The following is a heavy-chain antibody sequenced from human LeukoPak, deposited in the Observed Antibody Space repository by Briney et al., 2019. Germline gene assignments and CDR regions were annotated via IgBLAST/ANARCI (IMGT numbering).Heavy chain of an antibody. CDR2: ISSSGGST. CDR3: VRRGVTYGYDY. Sequence: GGSLTLSCSASGFTFINYPMHWVRQAPGKGLEYVSSISSSGGSTSYADSVKGRFTISRDNSRNTLYLQMTCLRDEDTAVYYCVRRGVTYGYDYWGQGTLVTVSS. J-gene: IGHJ4*02. D-gene: IGHD5-18*01. CDR1: GFTFINYP. V-gene: IGHV3-64D*06.